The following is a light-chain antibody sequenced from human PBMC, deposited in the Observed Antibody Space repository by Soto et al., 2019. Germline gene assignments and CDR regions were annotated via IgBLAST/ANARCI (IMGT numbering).Light chain of an antibody. CDR3: QQRSNWPSIT. CDR1: QSISGT. V-gene: IGKV3-11*01. J-gene: IGKJ5*01. CDR2: DAS. Sequence: EIVMTQSPATLSVSPGGRATLSCRASQSISGTLAWYQQKPGQSPSPLIYDASNRATGIPARFSGSGSGTDFTLTISSLEPEDFAVYYCQQRSNWPSITFGQGTRLEIK.